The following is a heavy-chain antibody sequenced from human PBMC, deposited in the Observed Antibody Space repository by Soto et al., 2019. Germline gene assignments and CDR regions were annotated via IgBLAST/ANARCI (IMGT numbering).Heavy chain of an antibody. CDR2: IIPMFGTT. CDR1: GGTFSSYT. J-gene: IGHJ4*02. CDR3: ARGGDGYNQAYKYYFDY. V-gene: IGHV1-69*06. Sequence: QVQLVQSGAEVKKPGSSVKVSCRASGGTFSSYTISWVRQAPGQGLEWMGGIIPMFGTTRYAQKFQGRVTITADKSTNTAYMELSSLRSEDTAVYYCARGGDGYNQAYKYYFDYWGQGTMVTVS. D-gene: IGHD5-12*01.